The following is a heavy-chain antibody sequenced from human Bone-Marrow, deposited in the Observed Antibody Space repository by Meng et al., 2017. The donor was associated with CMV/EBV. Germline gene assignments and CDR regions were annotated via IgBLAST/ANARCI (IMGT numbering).Heavy chain of an antibody. CDR1: GFTFSSYA. Sequence: GGSLRLSCAASGFTFSSYAMHWVRQAPGKGLEWVAVISYDGSNKYYADSVKCRFTISRDNSKNTLYLKMNSLRAEDTAVYYCARDPRWLESLDYWGPGTLVTVAS. CDR2: ISYDGSNK. D-gene: IGHD3-22*01. CDR3: ARDPRWLESLDY. J-gene: IGHJ4*02. V-gene: IGHV3-30-3*01.